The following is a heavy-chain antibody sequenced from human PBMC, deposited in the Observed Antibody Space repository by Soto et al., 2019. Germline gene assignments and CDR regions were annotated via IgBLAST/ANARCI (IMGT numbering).Heavy chain of an antibody. J-gene: IGHJ5*02. Sequence: QVQLVQSGAEVKKPGSSVKVSCKASGGTFSSYAISWVRQAPGQGLEWMGGIIPIFGTAHYAQKFQGRVTITAGESTSTAYMELSSLRSEDTAVYYCARTGYGFDGGQNWFDPWGQGTLVTVSS. CDR3: ARTGYGFDGGQNWFDP. D-gene: IGHD6-13*01. CDR1: GGTFSSYA. V-gene: IGHV1-69*01. CDR2: IIPIFGTA.